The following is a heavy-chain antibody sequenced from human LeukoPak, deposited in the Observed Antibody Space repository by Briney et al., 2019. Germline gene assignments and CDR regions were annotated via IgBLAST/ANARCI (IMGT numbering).Heavy chain of an antibody. CDR1: GDSVSRNSVT. D-gene: IGHD3-10*01. Sequence: SQTLSLTCAISGDSVSRNSVTWNWIRQSPSRGLEWLARTDYRSKWYIDYAASVKSRISVIPDTSKNQLSLHLNSVTPEDSAVYYCARFASGGHADYWGQGILVTVSS. CDR3: ARFASGGHADY. CDR2: TDYRSKWYI. J-gene: IGHJ4*02. V-gene: IGHV6-1*01.